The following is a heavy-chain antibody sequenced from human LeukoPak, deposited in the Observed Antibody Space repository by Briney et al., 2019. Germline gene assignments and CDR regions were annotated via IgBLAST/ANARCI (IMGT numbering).Heavy chain of an antibody. D-gene: IGHD1-14*01. Sequence: QPGGSLRLSCVASGFTFSSYDMHWFRQPTGKGLEWISAIDPAGNTWYSDSVKGRFTISRENAKSSLFLQMSSLRAADAAVYYCVREPSYTGTWWYPDLWGRGTLVTVSS. J-gene: IGHJ2*01. CDR2: IDPAGNT. CDR3: VREPSYTGTWWYPDL. V-gene: IGHV3-13*01. CDR1: GFTFSSYD.